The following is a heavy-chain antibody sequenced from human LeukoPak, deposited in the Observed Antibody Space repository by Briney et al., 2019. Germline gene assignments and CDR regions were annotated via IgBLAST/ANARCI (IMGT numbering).Heavy chain of an antibody. Sequence: GGSLRLSCAASGFTFSSFSMNWVRQAPGKGLEWVSYISSTSSTVYYADSVKGRFTISRDNAKNSLYLQMNSLRAEDTAVYYCARAHPGDYSDFQFDYWGQGTLVTVSS. CDR2: ISSTSSTV. CDR3: ARAHPGDYSDFQFDY. V-gene: IGHV3-48*01. J-gene: IGHJ4*02. D-gene: IGHD4-11*01. CDR1: GFTFSSFS.